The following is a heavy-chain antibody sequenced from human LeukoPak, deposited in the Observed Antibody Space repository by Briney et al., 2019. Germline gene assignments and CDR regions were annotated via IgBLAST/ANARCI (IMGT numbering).Heavy chain of an antibody. CDR3: PRSGYYYEKDY. D-gene: IGHD5-18*01. V-gene: IGHV3-23*01. Sequence: GGSLRLSCAASGFTFSSYAMSWVRQAPGKGLEWVSAISGSGGSTYYADSVKGRFTISRDNSKNTLYLQMNSLRAEDTAVYYCPRSGYYYEKDYWGQGTLVTVSS. CDR2: ISGSGGST. CDR1: GFTFSSYA. J-gene: IGHJ4*02.